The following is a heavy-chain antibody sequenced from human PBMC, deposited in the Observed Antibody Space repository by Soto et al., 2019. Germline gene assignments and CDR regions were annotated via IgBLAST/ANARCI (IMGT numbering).Heavy chain of an antibody. Sequence: QVQLVESGGGVVQPGRSLRLSCAASGFTFSSYGMHWVRQAPGKGLEWVAVIWYDGSKKYSADSVKGRFTISRDNSKNTLYMQMNSLRAEDTAVYYCAREAFQEPFFDYWGQGTLVTVSS. CDR3: AREAFQEPFFDY. V-gene: IGHV3-33*01. D-gene: IGHD1-26*01. CDR1: GFTFSSYG. CDR2: IWYDGSKK. J-gene: IGHJ4*02.